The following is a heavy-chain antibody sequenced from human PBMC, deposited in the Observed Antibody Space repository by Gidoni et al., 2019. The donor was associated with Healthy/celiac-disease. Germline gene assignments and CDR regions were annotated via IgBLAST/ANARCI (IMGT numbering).Heavy chain of an antibody. CDR3: ARHWPLYSSGWYESLDY. V-gene: IGHV5-51*01. CDR1: GYSFTSYW. CDR2: IYPGDSDT. Sequence: EVQLVQSGAEVKKPGESLKISCKGSGYSFTSYWIGWVRQMPGKGLEWMGIIYPGDSDTRYSPSFQGQVTISADKSISTAYLQWSSLKASDTAMYYCARHWPLYSSGWYESLDYWGQGTLVTVSS. J-gene: IGHJ4*02. D-gene: IGHD6-19*01.